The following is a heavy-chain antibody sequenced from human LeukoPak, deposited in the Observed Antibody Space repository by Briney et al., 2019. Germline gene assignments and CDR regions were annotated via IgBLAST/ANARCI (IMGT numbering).Heavy chain of an antibody. Sequence: SETLSLTCTVSGGSIISYYWSWIRQPPGKGLEWIGYIYSTGSTNYNPSLKSRVTISVDTSKNQFSLRLSSVTAADTAVYYCARGVVGNDFWSGYLYWGQGTLVTVSS. CDR3: ARGVVGNDFWSGYLY. J-gene: IGHJ4*02. CDR1: GGSIISYY. D-gene: IGHD3-3*01. V-gene: IGHV4-59*01. CDR2: IYSTGST.